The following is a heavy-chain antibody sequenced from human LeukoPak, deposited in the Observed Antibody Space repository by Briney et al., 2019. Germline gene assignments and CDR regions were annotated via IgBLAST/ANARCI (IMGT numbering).Heavy chain of an antibody. CDR2: VYHSGST. CDR3: ARGHGCSGGSCYDFDY. V-gene: IGHV4-4*02. CDR1: GGSISSSYW. J-gene: IGHJ4*02. D-gene: IGHD2-15*01. Sequence: SETLSLTCAVSGGSISSSYWWSWVRQPPGKGLEWIGEVYHSGSTNYYPSLKSRVTISIEKSKNQFSLKLSSVTAADTAVYYCARGHGCSGGSCYDFDYWGQGTLVTVSS.